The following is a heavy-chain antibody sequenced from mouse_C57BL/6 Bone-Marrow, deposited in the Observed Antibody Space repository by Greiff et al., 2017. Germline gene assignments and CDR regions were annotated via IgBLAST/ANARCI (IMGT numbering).Heavy chain of an antibody. V-gene: IGHV5-9-1*02. CDR1: GFTFSSYA. D-gene: IGHD2-4*01. CDR2: ISSGGDYI. CDR3: TRDNDYDGGDYYAMDY. J-gene: IGHJ4*01. Sequence: EVMLVESGEGLVKPGGSLKLSCAASGFTFSSYAMSWVRQTPEKRLEWVAYISSGGDYIYYADTVKGRFTISRDNARNTLYLQMSSLKSEDTAMYYSTRDNDYDGGDYYAMDYWGQGTSVTVSS.